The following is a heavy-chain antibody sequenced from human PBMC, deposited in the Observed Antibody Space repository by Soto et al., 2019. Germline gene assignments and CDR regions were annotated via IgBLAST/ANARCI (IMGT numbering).Heavy chain of an antibody. V-gene: IGHV1-69*12. Sequence: QVQLVQSGAEVKNPGSSVKVSCKASGGTFSSYAISWVRQAPGQGLEWMGGIIPIFGTANYAQKFQGRVTITADESTSTAYLELSSLRSEDTGVYYCARAGCRGGSCYFPYWYGDLWGRGSLVTVSS. D-gene: IGHD2-15*01. CDR3: ARAGCRGGSCYFPYWYGDL. J-gene: IGHJ2*01. CDR2: IIPIFGTA. CDR1: GGTFSSYA.